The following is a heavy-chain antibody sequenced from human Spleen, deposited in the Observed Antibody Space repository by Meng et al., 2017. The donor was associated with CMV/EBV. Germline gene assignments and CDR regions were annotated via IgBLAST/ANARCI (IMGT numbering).Heavy chain of an antibody. CDR3: ARGDPTVTGNYFFDY. V-gene: IGHV4-59*01. J-gene: IGHJ4*02. Sequence: ESLKISCAASGFTFSSYAMNWVRQAPGKGLEWIGYVFYTGKINYNPSLKSRVTLSVDTSKNQFSLKLSSVTTADTAVYYCARGDPTVTGNYFFDYWGQGALVTVSS. CDR1: GFTFSSYA. CDR2: VFYTGKI. D-gene: IGHD4-17*01.